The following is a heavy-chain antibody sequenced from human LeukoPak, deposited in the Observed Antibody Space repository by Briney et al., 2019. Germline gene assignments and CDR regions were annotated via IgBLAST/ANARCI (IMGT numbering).Heavy chain of an antibody. Sequence: GVSLRLSCAASGFTFFTYAMTWVRQAPGKGLEWVSSISASGDSAYYVDSVEGRFTISRDNSKNTVYLQMNSLRDEDTAVYYCAPEGNGHGGGLDMWGQGTMVTVSS. CDR2: ISASGDSA. D-gene: IGHD2-15*01. J-gene: IGHJ3*02. CDR1: GFTFFTYA. CDR3: APEGNGHGGGLDM. V-gene: IGHV3-23*01.